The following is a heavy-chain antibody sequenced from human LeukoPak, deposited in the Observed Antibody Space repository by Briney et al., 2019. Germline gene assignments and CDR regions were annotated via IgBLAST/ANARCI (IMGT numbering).Heavy chain of an antibody. CDR1: GYTFTSYY. D-gene: IGHD3-22*01. J-gene: IGHJ4*02. CDR3: ARDSEDYYDSSGSLYSDY. Sequence: ASVKVSCKASGYTFTSYYMHWVRQAPGQGLEWMGIINPSGGSTSYAQKFQGRVTMTRDTSTSTVYMELSSLRSEDTAVYYCARDSEDYYDSSGSLYSDYWGQGTLVTVSS. CDR2: INPSGGST. V-gene: IGHV1-46*01.